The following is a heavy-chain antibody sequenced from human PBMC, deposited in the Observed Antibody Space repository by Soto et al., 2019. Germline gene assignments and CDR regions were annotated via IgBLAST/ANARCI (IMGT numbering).Heavy chain of an antibody. D-gene: IGHD2-15*01. CDR3: ARGYCSGGSCYSLGYYYYYGMDV. Sequence: QVQLAASGGGLVKPGGSLSLACAASGFTFSDYYMSWIRQAPGKGLEWVSYISSSGSTIYYADSVKGRFTISRDNAKNSLYLQMSSLRAEDTAVYYCARGYCSGGSCYSLGYYYYYGMDVWGQGTTVTVSS. J-gene: IGHJ6*02. V-gene: IGHV3-11*01. CDR2: ISSSGSTI. CDR1: GFTFSDYY.